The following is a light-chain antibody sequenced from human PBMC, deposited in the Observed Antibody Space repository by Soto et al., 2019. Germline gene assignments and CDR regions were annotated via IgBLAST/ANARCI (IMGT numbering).Light chain of an antibody. Sequence: EIVLTQSPATLSLSPGERATLSCRASQSVRNYLTWYQQKPGQSPRLLIYDASNRATGIPARFSGSGSGTDFTLTISSLEPEDLAVYYCQQRSNWPLTFGGGTKVEIK. CDR2: DAS. CDR1: QSVRNY. V-gene: IGKV3-11*01. J-gene: IGKJ4*01. CDR3: QQRSNWPLT.